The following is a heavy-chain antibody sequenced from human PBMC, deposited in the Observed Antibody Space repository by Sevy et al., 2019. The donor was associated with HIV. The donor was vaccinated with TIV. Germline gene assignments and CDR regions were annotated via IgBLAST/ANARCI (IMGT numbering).Heavy chain of an antibody. V-gene: IGHV3-23*01. CDR3: AKAYGSGSPPDY. D-gene: IGHD3-10*01. Sequence: GGSLRLSCVASGFIFNSYAMSWVRQAPGKGLEWVSSISGSGGSTYYADSVKGRFTISGDNSNKMVDLEMNRLGGEDTAVYYCAKAYGSGSPPDYWGQGILVTVSS. CDR1: GFIFNSYA. J-gene: IGHJ1*01. CDR2: ISGSGGST.